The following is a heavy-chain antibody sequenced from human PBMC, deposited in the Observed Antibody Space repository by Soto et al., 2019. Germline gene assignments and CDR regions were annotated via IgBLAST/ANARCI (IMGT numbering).Heavy chain of an antibody. D-gene: IGHD3-22*01. Sequence: GGSLRLSCAASGFTFSSYGMHWVRQAPGKGLEWVAVIWYDGSNKYYADSEKGRFTISRDNSKNTLYLQMNSLRAEDTAVYYCARDTNYYDSSGYYAFDYWGQGTRVTVSS. V-gene: IGHV3-33*08. CDR1: GFTFSSYG. CDR3: ARDTNYYDSSGYYAFDY. CDR2: IWYDGSNK. J-gene: IGHJ4*02.